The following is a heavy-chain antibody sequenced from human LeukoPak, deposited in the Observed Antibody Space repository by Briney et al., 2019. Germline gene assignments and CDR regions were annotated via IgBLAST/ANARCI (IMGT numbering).Heavy chain of an antibody. J-gene: IGHJ6*02. Sequence: GGSLRLSCAASGFTFSSYSMNWVRQAPGKGLEWVSSISSSSSYIYYADSVKGRFTISRDNAKNSLYLQMNSLRAEDTAVYYCARDLTYYDFWSGYYSPARYYYGMDVWGQGTTVTVSS. CDR3: ARDLTYYDFWSGYYSPARYYYGMDV. D-gene: IGHD3-3*01. CDR2: ISSSSSYI. V-gene: IGHV3-21*01. CDR1: GFTFSSYS.